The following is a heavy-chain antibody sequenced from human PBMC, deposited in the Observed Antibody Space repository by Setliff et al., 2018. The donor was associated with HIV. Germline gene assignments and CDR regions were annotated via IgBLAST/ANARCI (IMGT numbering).Heavy chain of an antibody. V-gene: IGHV1-18*04. CDR1: GYTFTSYG. D-gene: IGHD4-17*01. CDR2: ISTYKGNT. Sequence: GASVKVSCKASGYTFTSYGISWVRQAPGQGLEWMGWISTYKGNTKYEQKFQGRVTMTTDTSTSTAYMELRSLRSDDTAVYYCARCMGRPDVSDYGDYVDYWGQGTLVTVSS. J-gene: IGHJ4*02. CDR3: ARCMGRPDVSDYGDYVDY.